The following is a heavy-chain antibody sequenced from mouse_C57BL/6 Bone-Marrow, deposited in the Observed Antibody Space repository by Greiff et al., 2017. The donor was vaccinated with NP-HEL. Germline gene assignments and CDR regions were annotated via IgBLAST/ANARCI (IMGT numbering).Heavy chain of an antibody. CDR3: ARRGYGNPSWFDY. V-gene: IGHV1-61*01. Sequence: QVQLQQPGAELVRPGSSVKLSCKASGYTFTSYWMGWVKQRPGQGREWIGNIYPAASETHYNQKFKDKATLTVDKASSTADMQLSSLTSEDSAVYYSARRGYGNPSWFDYCCQGTTLPVSS. CDR1: GYTFTSYW. D-gene: IGHD1-1*01. CDR2: IYPAASET. J-gene: IGHJ2*01.